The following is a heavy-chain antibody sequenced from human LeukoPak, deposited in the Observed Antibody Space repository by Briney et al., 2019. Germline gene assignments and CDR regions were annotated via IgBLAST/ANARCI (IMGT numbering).Heavy chain of an antibody. Sequence: ASVKVSCKASGYTFTGYYMHWVRQAPGQGLEWMGWINPNSGGTNYAQKFQGRVTMTRDTSISTAYMELSRLRSDDTAVYYCARNLPSGGSYLYFDYWGQGTLVTVSS. CDR1: GYTFTGYY. CDR2: INPNSGGT. V-gene: IGHV1-2*02. D-gene: IGHD1-26*01. CDR3: ARNLPSGGSYLYFDY. J-gene: IGHJ4*02.